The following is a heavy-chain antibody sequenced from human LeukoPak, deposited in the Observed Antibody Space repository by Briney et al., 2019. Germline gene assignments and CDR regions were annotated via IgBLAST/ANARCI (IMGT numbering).Heavy chain of an antibody. Sequence: SVKVSCKASGYTFTGYYMHWVRQAPGQGLEWMGGIIPTFDIANYAQKFQGRVTISADKSTSTDYIELSSLRSEDTAMYYCARDRRGGDAFDIWGQGTMVTVSS. J-gene: IGHJ3*02. V-gene: IGHV1-69*10. CDR2: IIPTFDIA. CDR1: GYTFTGYY. D-gene: IGHD6-25*01. CDR3: ARDRRGGDAFDI.